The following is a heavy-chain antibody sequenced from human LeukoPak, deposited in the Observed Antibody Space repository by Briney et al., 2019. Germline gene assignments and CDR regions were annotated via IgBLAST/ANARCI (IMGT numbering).Heavy chain of an antibody. V-gene: IGHV4-39*01. J-gene: IGHJ5*02. D-gene: IGHD6-13*01. CDR3: AQSLGSSNWIGNWFDP. Sequence: SETLSLTCTVSGGSISSSSHSWGWIRQPPGKGLEWTGGIYYTGTTYYNPSLKSRVTISVDTSKNQFSLKLNSVTAADTAVYYCAQSLGSSNWIGNWFDPWGQGTLVTVSS. CDR1: GGSISSSSHS. CDR2: IYYTGTT.